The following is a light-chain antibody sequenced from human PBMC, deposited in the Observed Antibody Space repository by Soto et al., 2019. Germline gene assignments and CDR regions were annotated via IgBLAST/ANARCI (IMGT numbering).Light chain of an antibody. Sequence: DMQMTQSPSSLSASVGDRVTITCRASQSISSYLNWYQQKPGKAPKLLIYAASSWATGVPARFSGSGSGTEFTLTISSLQPEDFAIYYCQQNYYSLTFGPGTKVDIK. CDR1: QSISSY. CDR2: AAS. J-gene: IGKJ3*01. CDR3: QQNYYSLT. V-gene: IGKV1-39*01.